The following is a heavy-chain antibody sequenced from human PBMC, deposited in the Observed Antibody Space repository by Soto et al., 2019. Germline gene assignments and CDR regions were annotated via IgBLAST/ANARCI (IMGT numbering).Heavy chain of an antibody. D-gene: IGHD3-22*01. CDR2: IIPIFGTA. J-gene: IGHJ4*02. CDR1: GGTFSSYA. Sequence: SVKVSCKASGGTFSSYAISWVRQAPGQGLEWMGGIIPIFGTANYAQKFQGRVTITADESTSTAYMELSSLRSEDTAVYYCARSGAYYYDSSGYYLPHLDYWGQGTLVTVSS. CDR3: ARSGAYYYDSSGYYLPHLDY. V-gene: IGHV1-69*13.